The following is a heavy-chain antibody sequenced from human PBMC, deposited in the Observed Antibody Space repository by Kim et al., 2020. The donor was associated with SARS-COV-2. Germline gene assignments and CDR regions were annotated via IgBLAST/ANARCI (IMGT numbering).Heavy chain of an antibody. CDR1: GFLFSASW. D-gene: IGHD2-15*01. CDR3: ARGIGWFDS. CDR2: IKGDGSDK. J-gene: IGHJ5*01. Sequence: GGSLRLSCSASGFLFSASWMTWVRQSPGKGLEWVANIKGDGSDKEYVDSVKGRFTISRDNAKNLLFLQMNSLRAEDTSVYYCARGIGWFDSWGQGTLVTVSS. V-gene: IGHV3-7*01.